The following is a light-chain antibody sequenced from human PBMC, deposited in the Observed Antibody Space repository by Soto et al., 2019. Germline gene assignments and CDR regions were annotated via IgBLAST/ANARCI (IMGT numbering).Light chain of an antibody. V-gene: IGKV3-20*01. J-gene: IGKJ5*01. Sequence: EVVVKRSACTLSLSQGERVTLSCRPSDSLSSTYLAWYQQKPGQAPRLLIYGASSRATGIPDRFSGSGSGTDFTLTISRLEPEDFAVYYCQQYHNSPITFGQRTRLEVK. CDR1: DSLSSTY. CDR2: GAS. CDR3: QQYHNSPIT.